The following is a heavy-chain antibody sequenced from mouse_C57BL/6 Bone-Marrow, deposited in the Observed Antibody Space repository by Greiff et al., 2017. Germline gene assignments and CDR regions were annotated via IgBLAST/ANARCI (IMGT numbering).Heavy chain of an antibody. J-gene: IGHJ4*01. CDR1: GYTFTSYT. Sequence: QVQLKESGAELARPGASVKMSCKASGYTFTSYTMHWVKQRPGQGREWIGYINPSSGYTKYNQKFKDKATLTADKSSSTAYMQLSSLTSEDSAVYYCARYPPMDYWGQGTSVTVSS. CDR2: INPSSGYT. CDR3: ARYPPMDY. V-gene: IGHV1-4*01.